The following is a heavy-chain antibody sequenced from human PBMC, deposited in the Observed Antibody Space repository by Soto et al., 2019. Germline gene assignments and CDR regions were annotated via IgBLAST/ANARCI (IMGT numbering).Heavy chain of an antibody. CDR2: TSGSGGST. J-gene: IGHJ4*02. Sequence: GGSLRLSCAASGFTFSSYAMSWVRQAPGKGLEWVSATSGSGGSTYYADSVKGRFTISRDNSKNSLYLQMNSLRAEDTAVYYCAKDLKVTTGFAPFDYWGQGTLVTVSS. CDR1: GFTFSSYA. CDR3: AKDLKVTTGFAPFDY. D-gene: IGHD4-4*01. V-gene: IGHV3-23*01.